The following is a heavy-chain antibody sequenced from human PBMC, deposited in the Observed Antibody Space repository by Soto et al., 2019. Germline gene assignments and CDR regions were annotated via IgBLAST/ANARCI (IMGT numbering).Heavy chain of an antibody. D-gene: IGHD3-16*02. V-gene: IGHV4-4*02. CDR1: GGSVNTGYW. Sequence: QVQLQESGPGLVKPSGTLSLTCAVSGGSVNTGYWWSWVRQPPGKGLEWIGEVHHSGTTNYLQSLTSRLPMSVDKSGNQVSLELTSVAAADTAVYYCARGVSYRWVYWGQGTLVTVSS. CDR3: ARGVSYRWVY. CDR2: VHHSGTT. J-gene: IGHJ4*02.